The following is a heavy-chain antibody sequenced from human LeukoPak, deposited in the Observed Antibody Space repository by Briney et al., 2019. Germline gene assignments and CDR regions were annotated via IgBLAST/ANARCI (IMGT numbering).Heavy chain of an antibody. Sequence: PSETLSLTCAVSGDPISSTTYYWPWIRQPPGKGLGLIGSISYSGSPYYNPSLKSRVTMSVDTSKTQFSVTLASVTAAATATYYCARHFLLRLVSTPLRYWGQGTLVTVSS. CDR3: ARHFLLRLVSTPLRY. J-gene: IGHJ4*02. V-gene: IGHV4-39*01. CDR1: GDPISSTTYY. CDR2: ISYSGSP. D-gene: IGHD5/OR15-5a*01.